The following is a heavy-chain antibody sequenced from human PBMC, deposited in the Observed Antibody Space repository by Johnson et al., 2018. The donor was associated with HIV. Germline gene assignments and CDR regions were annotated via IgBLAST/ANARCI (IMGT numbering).Heavy chain of an antibody. CDR3: ARGAIKYSSSWLGAFDM. CDR2: IRYDGSNQ. CDR1: GFTFSSYG. J-gene: IGHJ3*02. D-gene: IGHD6-6*01. V-gene: IGHV3-30*02. Sequence: QVQLVESGGGVVQPGGSLRLSCAASGFTFSSYGMHWVRQAPGKGLEWVAFIRYDGSNQYYADSVKGRFTISRDNSKNTLYLQLNSLRAEDTAVYYCARGAIKYSSSWLGAFDMWGRGTKVTVSS.